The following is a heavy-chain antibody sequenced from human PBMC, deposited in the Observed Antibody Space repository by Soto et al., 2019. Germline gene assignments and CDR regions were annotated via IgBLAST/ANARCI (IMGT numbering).Heavy chain of an antibody. CDR2: IYYSGST. V-gene: IGHV4-59*08. D-gene: IGHD2-15*01. CDR1: GGSISSYY. CDR3: ARPRRLGYCSGGSCYSGDRDFFDGWYLDL. Sequence: SETLSLTCTVSGGSISSYYWSWIRQPPGKGLEWIGYIYYSGSTNYNPSLKSRVTISVDTSKNQFSLKLSSVTAADTAVYYCARPRRLGYCSGGSCYSGDRDFFDGWYLDLWGRGTLVTVSS. J-gene: IGHJ2*01.